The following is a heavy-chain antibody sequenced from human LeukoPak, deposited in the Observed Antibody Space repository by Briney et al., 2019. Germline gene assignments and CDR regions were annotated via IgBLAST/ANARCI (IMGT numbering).Heavy chain of an antibody. CDR2: ISGSGGST. J-gene: IGHJ5*02. D-gene: IGHD3-3*01. V-gene: IGHV3-23*01. CDR3: AKDVDWSGWT. Sequence: GGSLRLSCAASGFTFDDYGMSWVRQAPGKGLEWVSAISGSGGSTYYADSVKGRFTISRDNSKNTLYLQMNSLRAEDTAVYYCAKDVDWSGWTWGQGTLVTVSS. CDR1: GFTFDDYG.